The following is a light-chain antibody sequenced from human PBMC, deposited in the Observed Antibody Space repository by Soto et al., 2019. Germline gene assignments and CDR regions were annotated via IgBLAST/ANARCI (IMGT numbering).Light chain of an antibody. CDR1: QTLSSSS. J-gene: IGKJ4*01. CDR3: HQYGSSPLT. Sequence: EIVLTQSPGTLSLSPGESGTLSCRAGQTLSSSSLAWYQQKPGQAPRLLIYGASNRASGIPDRFSGCGSGTDFTLTISRLEPEDFAVYYCHQYGSSPLTFGGGTQVEI. V-gene: IGKV3-20*01. CDR2: GAS.